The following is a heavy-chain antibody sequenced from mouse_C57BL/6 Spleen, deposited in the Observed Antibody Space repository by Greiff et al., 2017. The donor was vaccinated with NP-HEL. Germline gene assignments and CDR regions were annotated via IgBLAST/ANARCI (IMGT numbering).Heavy chain of an antibody. D-gene: IGHD2-4*01. CDR3: VRERDGDYDDAMDY. Sequence: EVQLVESGGGLVQPKGSLKLSCAASGFTFNTYAMHWVRQAPGKGLEWVARIRSKSSNYATYYADSVKDRFTISRDDSQSMLYLQMNNLKTEDTAMYYCVRERDGDYDDAMDYWGQGTSVTVSS. CDR2: IRSKSSNYAT. CDR1: GFTFNTYA. V-gene: IGHV10-3*01. J-gene: IGHJ4*01.